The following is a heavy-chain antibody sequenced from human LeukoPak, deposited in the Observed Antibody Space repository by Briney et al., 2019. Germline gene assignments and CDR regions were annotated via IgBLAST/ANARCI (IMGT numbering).Heavy chain of an antibody. CDR2: INTDGTTI. J-gene: IGHJ4*02. D-gene: IGHD4-23*01. Sequence: PGGSLRLSCAASGFTLSSHWMHWVRQAPGKGLVWVSLINTDGTTITYADSVKGRFTISRDNAKNTLYLQMNTPRVEDTAVYYCARPYGGNSKFDYWGQGTLVTVSS. CDR1: GFTLSSHW. CDR3: ARPYGGNSKFDY. V-gene: IGHV3-74*03.